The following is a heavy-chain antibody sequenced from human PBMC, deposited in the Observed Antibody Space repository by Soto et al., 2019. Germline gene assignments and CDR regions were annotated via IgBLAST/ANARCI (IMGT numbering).Heavy chain of an antibody. D-gene: IGHD1-1*01. CDR3: ARSRTGAYFYYGLDV. V-gene: IGHV4-59*01. J-gene: IGHJ6*02. Sequence: PSETLSLTCTVSGGSTSGYSWSWIRQPPGKGLEWIGCIYNSGSTNYNPSLKSRVTISVDTSKNQLSLKLSSVTAADTAVYFCARSRTGAYFYYGLDVWGQGTTVTVSS. CDR2: IYNSGST. CDR1: GGSTSGYS.